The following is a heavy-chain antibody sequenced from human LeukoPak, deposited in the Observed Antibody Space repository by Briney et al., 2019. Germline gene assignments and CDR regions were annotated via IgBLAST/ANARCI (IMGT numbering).Heavy chain of an antibody. CDR1: GFTFSSYW. Sequence: GGSLRLSCAASGFTFSSYWMSWVRQAPGKGLEWVANIKQDGSEKYYVDSVKGRFTISRDNAKNSLYLQMNSLRAEDTAVYYCARDALTYSSSSSFDYWGQGTLVTVFS. J-gene: IGHJ4*02. D-gene: IGHD6-6*01. V-gene: IGHV3-7*01. CDR2: IKQDGSEK. CDR3: ARDALTYSSSSSFDY.